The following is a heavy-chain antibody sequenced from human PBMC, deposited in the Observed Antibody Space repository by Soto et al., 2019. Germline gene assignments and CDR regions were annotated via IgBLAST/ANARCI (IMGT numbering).Heavy chain of an antibody. V-gene: IGHV4-39*07. Sequence: PSETLSLTCTVSGFSISSSSNYWGWIRQPPGKGLEWIGSIYYSGSTYYNPSLKSRVTTSVDTYKNQFSLKLSSVTAADTAVYSGAIGAGDYYHGMDVWGQGTTVTVSS. CDR1: GFSISSSSNY. D-gene: IGHD3-10*01. CDR2: IYYSGST. CDR3: AIGAGDYYHGMDV. J-gene: IGHJ6*02.